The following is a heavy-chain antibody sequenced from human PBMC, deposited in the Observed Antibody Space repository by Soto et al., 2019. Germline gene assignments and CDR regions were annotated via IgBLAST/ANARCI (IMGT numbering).Heavy chain of an antibody. CDR3: ARAGNYYDSSRFDY. Sequence: QVQLVQSGAEVKKPGSSVKVSCKASGGTFSSYTISWVRQAPGQGLEWMGRIIPILGIANYAQKFQGRVTITADKSTSTAYMELSSLRSEDTAVYYCARAGNYYDSSRFDYWGQGTLVTVSS. J-gene: IGHJ4*02. CDR1: GGTFSSYT. CDR2: IIPILGIA. D-gene: IGHD3-22*01. V-gene: IGHV1-69*02.